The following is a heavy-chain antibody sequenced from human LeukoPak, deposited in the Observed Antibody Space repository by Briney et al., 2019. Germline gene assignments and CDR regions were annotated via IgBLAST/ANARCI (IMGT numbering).Heavy chain of an antibody. D-gene: IGHD6-13*01. CDR3: AREAGAAADY. V-gene: IGHV1-2*02. CDR1: GYTFTGYY. Sequence: RASVKVSCKASGYTFTGYYIHWVRQAPGRGLEWMGWINPNSGGTNYAQKFQGRVTMTRDTSISTAYMELSRLRSDDTAMYYCAREAGAAADYWGQGTLVTVSS. CDR2: INPNSGGT. J-gene: IGHJ4*02.